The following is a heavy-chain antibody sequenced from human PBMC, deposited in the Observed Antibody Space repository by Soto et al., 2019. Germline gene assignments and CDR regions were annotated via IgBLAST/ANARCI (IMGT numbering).Heavy chain of an antibody. J-gene: IGHJ6*02. CDR3: ARGGYYDSSGSRNYHYYGMNV. D-gene: IGHD3-22*01. CDR2: ISSSSSTI. CDR1: GLTLGSYN. V-gene: IGHV3-48*01. Sequence: GGSLRLSCAASGLTLGSYNMNWVRQAPGKGQKRDSYISSSSSTIYYADSVKGRFTISRDNAKNSLYLQMNSLRAEDTAVYFCARGGYYDSSGSRNYHYYGMNVWGQGTTVTVSS.